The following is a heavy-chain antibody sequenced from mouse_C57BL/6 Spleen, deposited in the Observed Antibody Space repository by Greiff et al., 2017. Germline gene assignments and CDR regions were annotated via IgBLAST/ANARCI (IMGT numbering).Heavy chain of an antibody. D-gene: IGHD3-1*01. Sequence: VQLQQSGPELVKPGASVKISCKASGYAFSSSWMNWVKQRPGKGLEWIGRIYPGDGDTNYNGKFKGKATLTVDKSSSTAYMQLSSLTSEDSAVYYCARSGADTPGAYWGQGTLVTVSA. V-gene: IGHV1-82*01. CDR2: IYPGDGDT. J-gene: IGHJ3*01. CDR1: GYAFSSSW. CDR3: ARSGADTPGAY.